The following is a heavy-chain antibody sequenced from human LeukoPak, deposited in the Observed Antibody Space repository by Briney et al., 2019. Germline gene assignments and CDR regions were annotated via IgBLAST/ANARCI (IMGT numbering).Heavy chain of an antibody. D-gene: IGHD3-22*01. J-gene: IGHJ4*02. Sequence: GGSLRLSCAASGFTFSSYWMSWVRQAPGKGLEWVANIKQDGSEKYYVDSVKGRFTISRDNAKNSLFLQMNSLRAEDTAVYFCARFYYDSGGPFDSWGQGTLVTVSS. CDR2: IKQDGSEK. V-gene: IGHV3-7*01. CDR1: GFTFSSYW. CDR3: ARFYYDSGGPFDS.